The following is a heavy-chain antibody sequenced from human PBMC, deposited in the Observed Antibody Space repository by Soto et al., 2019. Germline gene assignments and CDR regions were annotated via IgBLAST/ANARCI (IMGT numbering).Heavy chain of an antibody. CDR1: GYTFTTYG. CDR3: GGGGAFCGGGSCYHFAY. D-gene: IGHD2-15*01. CDR2: ISTYNGNT. J-gene: IGHJ4*02. V-gene: IGHV1-18*04. Sequence: QVHLVQSGAEVKKPGASVKVSCKASGYTFTTYGISWVRQAPGQGLEWMGWISTYNGNTNYEQKVQGRVTMTTDTLTSTAYRGRRSLSSDDTAVFYWGGGGAFCGGGSCYHFAYGGQGPLAPASS.